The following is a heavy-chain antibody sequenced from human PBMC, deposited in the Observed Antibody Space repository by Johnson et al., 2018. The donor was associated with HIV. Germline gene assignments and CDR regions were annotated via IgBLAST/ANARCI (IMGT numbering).Heavy chain of an antibody. V-gene: IGHV3-33*01. CDR2: IWFDGSNK. J-gene: IGHJ3*01. Sequence: QVQLVESGGGVVQPGKSLRLSCVASGFTFSSYGMHWVRQAPGKGLDWVAVIWFDGSNKFYAESVQGRFTISRDNSKNTLYLQMNSLRAEDTAVYYCARVALTVAGIAFDTLDVWGQGTMVIVSS. CDR3: ARVALTVAGIAFDTLDV. D-gene: IGHD6-19*01. CDR1: GFTFSSYG.